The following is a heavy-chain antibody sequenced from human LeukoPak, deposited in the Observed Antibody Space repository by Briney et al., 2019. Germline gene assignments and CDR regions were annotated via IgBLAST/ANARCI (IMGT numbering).Heavy chain of an antibody. CDR2: IRYDGSNK. J-gene: IGHJ4*02. CDR1: GFTFSSYG. Sequence: GGSLRLSCAASGFTFSSYGMHWVRQAPGKGLEWVAFIRYDGSNKYYADSVKGRFTISRDNSKNTLYLQVNSLRAEDTAVYYCAKGLYSSRAEGLDYWGQGTLVTVSS. D-gene: IGHD6-13*01. V-gene: IGHV3-30*02. CDR3: AKGLYSSRAEGLDY.